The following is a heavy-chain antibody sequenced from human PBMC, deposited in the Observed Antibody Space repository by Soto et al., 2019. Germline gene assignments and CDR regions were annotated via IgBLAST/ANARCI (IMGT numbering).Heavy chain of an antibody. CDR2: IYYSGST. D-gene: IGHD3-10*01. V-gene: IGHV4-30-4*01. Sequence: QVQLQESGPGLVKPSQTLSLTCTVSGGSISSGDYYWSWIRQPPGKGLEWIGYIYYSGSTYYNPSPKSRVTISVDTSKNQFSLKLSSVTAADTAVYYCARGPYYYGSGSYGWFDPWGQGTLVTVSS. CDR1: GGSISSGDYY. CDR3: ARGPYYYGSGSYGWFDP. J-gene: IGHJ5*02.